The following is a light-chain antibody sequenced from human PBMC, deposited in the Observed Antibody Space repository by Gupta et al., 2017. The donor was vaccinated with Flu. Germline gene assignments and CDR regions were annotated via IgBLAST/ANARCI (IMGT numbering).Light chain of an antibody. J-gene: IGLJ3*02. CDR3: RSYTSSSTWV. CDR1: SSDVGGYNY. V-gene: IGLV2-14*01. CDR2: EGS. Sequence: QSALTQPASVSGSPGPSITISCTGTSSDVGGYNYVSWYPQHPGKAHKLMVYEGSKRPAGVASRFSGSKSGNTASLTISGPQEEDEADYYCRSYTSSSTWVFGGGTKLTVL.